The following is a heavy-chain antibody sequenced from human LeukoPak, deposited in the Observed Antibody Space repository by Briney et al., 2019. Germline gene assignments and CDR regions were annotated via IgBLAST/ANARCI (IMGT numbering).Heavy chain of an antibody. D-gene: IGHD7-27*01. V-gene: IGHV3-23*01. Sequence: GGSLRLSCAASGFTFSNYAMSWVRQAPGKGLKWVSTITTGGPNTYYADSVKGRFTVSRDDSKNTLYLQMNSLRAEDTAVYYCAKDGGLWVSAHWGDSWGRGTLVTVSS. CDR3: AKDGGLWVSAHWGDS. CDR1: GFTFSNYA. CDR2: ITTGGPNT. J-gene: IGHJ4*02.